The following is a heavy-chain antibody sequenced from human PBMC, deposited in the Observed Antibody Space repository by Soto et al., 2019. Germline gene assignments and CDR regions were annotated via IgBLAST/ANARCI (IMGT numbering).Heavy chain of an antibody. Sequence: VASVTVSCKASGYTFASYARQWVRQAPGQRLEWMGWINAGNGNTKYSQKFQGRVTITRDTSASTAYMELSSQRSEDTAVYYCARDWAGTSYFDYWGQGTLVTVSS. CDR1: GYTFASYA. J-gene: IGHJ4*02. D-gene: IGHD1-7*01. CDR3: ARDWAGTSYFDY. CDR2: INAGNGNT. V-gene: IGHV1-3*01.